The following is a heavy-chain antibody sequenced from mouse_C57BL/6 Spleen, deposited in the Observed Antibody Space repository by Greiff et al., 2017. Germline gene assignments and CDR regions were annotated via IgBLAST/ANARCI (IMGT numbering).Heavy chain of an antibody. J-gene: IGHJ2*01. Sequence: KESCKASGYTFTSYWMHWVKQRPGQGLEWIGEIDPSDSYTNYNQKFKGKSTLTVDKSSSTAYMQLSSLTSEDSAVYYCARSLYDYDGDFDYWGQGTTLTVSS. CDR1: GYTFTSYW. V-gene: IGHV1-69*01. CDR3: ARSLYDYDGDFDY. CDR2: IDPSDSYT. D-gene: IGHD2-4*01.